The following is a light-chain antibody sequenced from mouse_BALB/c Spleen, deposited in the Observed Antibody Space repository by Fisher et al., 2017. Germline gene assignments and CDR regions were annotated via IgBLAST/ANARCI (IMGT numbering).Light chain of an antibody. V-gene: IGKV4-91*01. CDR3: QQFTSSPWT. CDR1: SSISSNY. J-gene: IGKJ1*01. CDR2: RTS. Sequence: DIVLTQSPTTMAASPGEKITITCSASSSISSNYLHWYQQKPGFSPKLLIYRTSNLASGVPVRFSGSGSGNSYSLTISSMEGEDAATYYCQQFTSSPWTFGGGTKLEIK.